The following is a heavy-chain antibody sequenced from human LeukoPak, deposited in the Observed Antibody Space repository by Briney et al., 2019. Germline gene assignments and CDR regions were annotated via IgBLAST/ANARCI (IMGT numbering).Heavy chain of an antibody. J-gene: IGHJ6*02. CDR3: ASGSTSCYVSGPTPGCYYYYGMDV. V-gene: IGHV3-48*04. Sequence: PGGSLRLSCAASGFTFSSYSMNWVRQAPGKGLEWVSYISSSSSTIYYADSVKGRFTISRDNAKNSLYLQMNSLRAEDTAVYYCASGSTSCYVSGPTPGCYYYYGMDVWGQGTTVTVSS. CDR2: ISSSSSTI. D-gene: IGHD2-2*01. CDR1: GFTFSSYS.